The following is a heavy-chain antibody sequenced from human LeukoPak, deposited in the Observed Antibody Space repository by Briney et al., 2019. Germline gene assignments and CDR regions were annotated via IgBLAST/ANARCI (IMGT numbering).Heavy chain of an antibody. CDR1: GFTFRTYS. CDR2: ISSSSSAI. Sequence: GGPLRLSCAASGFTFRTYSMNWVRQAPGKGLEWVSYISSSSSAIYYADSVKGRFTISRDNAKNSLFLQMSSLRAEDTAVYYCARDLTYYGSMDVWGQGTTVTVSS. J-gene: IGHJ6*02. D-gene: IGHD3-10*01. V-gene: IGHV3-48*01. CDR3: ARDLTYYGSMDV.